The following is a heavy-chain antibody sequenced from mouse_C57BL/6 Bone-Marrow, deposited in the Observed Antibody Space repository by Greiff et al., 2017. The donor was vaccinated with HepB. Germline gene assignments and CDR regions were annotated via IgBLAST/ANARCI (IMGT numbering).Heavy chain of an antibody. CDR3: ARDAYYDDDNYAMDY. CDR1: GFTFSDFY. J-gene: IGHJ4*01. Sequence: EVQRVESGGGLVQSGRSLRLSCATSGFTFSDFYMEWVRQAPGKGLEWIAASRNKANDYTPEYSASVKGRFIVSLDTSQSLLYLQMNALRAEDTAIYYCARDAYYDDDNYAMDYWGQGTSVTVSS. D-gene: IGHD2-4*01. CDR2: SRNKANDYTP. V-gene: IGHV7-1*01.